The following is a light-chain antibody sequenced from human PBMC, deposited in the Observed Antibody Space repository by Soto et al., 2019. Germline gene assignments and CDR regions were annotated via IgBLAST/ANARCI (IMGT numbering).Light chain of an antibody. J-gene: IGLJ1*01. Sequence: QSVLTQPPSVSGSPGQSVAISCTGTSSDVGSSNGVSWYQQPPGTAPKLMIYDVSHRPSGVPDRFSGSKSGNTASLTISGLQAEDEADYYRSSYTSSSTYVFGSGTKVTVL. CDR1: SSDVGSSNG. CDR3: SSYTSSSTYV. CDR2: DVS. V-gene: IGLV2-18*02.